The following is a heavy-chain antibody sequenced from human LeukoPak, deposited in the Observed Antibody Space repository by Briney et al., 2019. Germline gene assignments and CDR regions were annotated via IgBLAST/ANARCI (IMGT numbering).Heavy chain of an antibody. CDR3: AKLNSPFGELSSQIDY. CDR1: GFTFSSYA. V-gene: IGHV3-23*01. CDR2: ISGNGYTT. J-gene: IGHJ4*02. D-gene: IGHD3-10*01. Sequence: PGGSLRLSCAASGFTFSSYAMSWVRQAPGRGLEWVSAISGNGYTTYYADSVKGRFSISRDNSKNTLYLQMNNMRAEDTAVYFCAKLNSPFGELSSQIDYWGQGTLVTVSS.